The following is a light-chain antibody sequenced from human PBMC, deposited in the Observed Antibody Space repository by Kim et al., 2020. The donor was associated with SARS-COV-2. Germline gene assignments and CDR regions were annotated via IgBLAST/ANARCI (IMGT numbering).Light chain of an antibody. J-gene: IGLJ3*02. Sequence: QSVPISCTGTSSDVGIYNRVSWYQQPPGTAPKLMIYEVSNRPSGVPDRFSGSKSGNTASLTISGLQAEDEADYYCSSYTSSSTSWVFGGGTQLTVL. V-gene: IGLV2-18*02. CDR2: EVS. CDR3: SSYTSSSTSWV. CDR1: SSDVGIYNR.